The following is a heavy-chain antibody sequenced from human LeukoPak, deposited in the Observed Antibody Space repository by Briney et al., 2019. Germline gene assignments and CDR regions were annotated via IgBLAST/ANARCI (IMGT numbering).Heavy chain of an antibody. CDR2: IYYSGST. CDR3: ARGGSSGWYLDY. Sequence: SETLSLTCTVSGGSISSSSYYWGWIRQPPGKGLEWIGSIYYSGSTYYNPSLKSRVTISVDTSKNQFSLKLSSVTAADTAVYYCARGGSSGWYLDYWGQGTLVTVSS. J-gene: IGHJ4*02. D-gene: IGHD6-19*01. CDR1: GGSISSSSYY. V-gene: IGHV4-39*07.